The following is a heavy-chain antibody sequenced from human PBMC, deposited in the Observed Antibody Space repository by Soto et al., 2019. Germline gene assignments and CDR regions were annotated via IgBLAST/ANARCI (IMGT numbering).Heavy chain of an antibody. V-gene: IGHV4-61*01. CDR3: ARSMYYYDSSGYSKEYYFDY. CDR1: GGAVSSGTYY. J-gene: IGHJ4*02. D-gene: IGHD3-22*01. CDR2: IYYSGTT. Sequence: ETLSLTCTVSGGAVSSGTYYWSWIRRPPGKGLEWIGYIYYSGTTNYNPSLKSRVTISVDTSKNQFSLKLNSVTAADTAVYYCARSMYYYDSSGYSKEYYFDYWGPGTLVTVSS.